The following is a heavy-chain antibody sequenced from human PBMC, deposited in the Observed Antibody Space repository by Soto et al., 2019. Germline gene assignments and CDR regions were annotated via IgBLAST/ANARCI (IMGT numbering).Heavy chain of an antibody. CDR2: IYNSGST. Sequence: QVQLQESGPGLVKPSETLSLTCTVSGGSIRSYYWSWIRQTPGKGLEWIGYIYNSGSTNYNPSLKSRGAIPVATSKPNFALKLSSVTAAATAVYYCARHHDSLGQGTLFTVSS. CDR3: ARHHDS. V-gene: IGHV4-59*08. CDR1: GGSIRSYY. J-gene: IGHJ4*02.